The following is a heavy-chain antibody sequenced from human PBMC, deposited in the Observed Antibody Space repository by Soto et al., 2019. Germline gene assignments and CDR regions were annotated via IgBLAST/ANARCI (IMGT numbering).Heavy chain of an antibody. CDR2: LNPDNGAT. V-gene: IGHV1-2*04. CDR3: ARARQLSAVAPETFDH. J-gene: IGHJ4*02. D-gene: IGHD5-12*01. Sequence: ASMKVSCKASGYTFTGYYLHWVRQAPGQGLEWMGWLNPDNGATNYARDFRDWVTMTRDSSISTAYMELSSLRFDDTAVYFCARARQLSAVAPETFDHWGQGTLVTVSS. CDR1: GYTFTGYY.